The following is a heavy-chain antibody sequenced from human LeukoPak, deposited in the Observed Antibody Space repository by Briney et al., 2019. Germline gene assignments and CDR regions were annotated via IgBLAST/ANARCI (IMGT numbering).Heavy chain of an antibody. CDR2: ISASGAVP. CDR1: GFRFDSFY. D-gene: IGHD3-22*01. CDR3: ARSLIVASEDY. V-gene: IGHV3-11*04. J-gene: IGHJ4*02. Sequence: PEGSLRLSCAASGFRFDSFYMGWIRQVPGKGLDYIALISASGAVPYYAESVKGRFTISRDNAKNSVSLQMNSLSADDTAVYYCARSLIVASEDYWGEGTLVTVSS.